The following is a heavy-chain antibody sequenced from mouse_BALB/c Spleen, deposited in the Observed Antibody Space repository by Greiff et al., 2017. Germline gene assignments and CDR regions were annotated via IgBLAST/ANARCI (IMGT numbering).Heavy chain of an antibody. CDR3: ARIYYGSSYTMDY. V-gene: IGHV1-7*01. CDR1: GYTFTSYW. CDR2: INPSTGYT. Sequence: QVQLKESGAELAKPGASVKMSCKASGYTFTSYWMHWVKQRPGQGLEWIGYINPSTGYTEYNQKFKDKATLTADKSSSTAYMQLSSLTSEDSAVYYCARIYYGSSYTMDYWGQGTSVTVSS. D-gene: IGHD1-1*01. J-gene: IGHJ4*01.